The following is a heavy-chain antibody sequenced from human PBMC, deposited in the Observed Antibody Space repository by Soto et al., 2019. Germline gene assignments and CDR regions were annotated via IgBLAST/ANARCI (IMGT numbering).Heavy chain of an antibody. CDR1: GGTFSSYG. D-gene: IGHD2-2*01. V-gene: IGHV1-69*13. CDR2: IIPIFGTA. Sequence: ASVKVSCKASGGTFSSYGINWVRQAPGQGLEWMGGIIPIFGTANYAQKFQGRVTITADASTYAAYMELSSLRSEDTAVYYCARGDIVVVPAAIGRVYYYGVDVWGQGTTLTVSS. CDR3: ARGDIVVVPAAIGRVYYYGVDV. J-gene: IGHJ6*02.